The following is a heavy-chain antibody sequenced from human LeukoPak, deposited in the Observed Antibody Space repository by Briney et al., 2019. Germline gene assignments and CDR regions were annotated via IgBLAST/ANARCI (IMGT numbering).Heavy chain of an antibody. CDR3: AKGHGPGYCSSTSCPSGVVDY. CDR2: ISYDGSNK. J-gene: IGHJ4*02. CDR1: GFTFSSYG. V-gene: IGHV3-30*18. Sequence: GRSLRLSCAASGFTFSSYGMHWVRQAPGKGLEWVAVISYDGSNKYYADSVKGRFTISRDNSKNTLYLQMSSLRAEDTAVYYCAKGHGPGYCSSTSCPSGVVDYWGQGTLVTVSS. D-gene: IGHD2-2*03.